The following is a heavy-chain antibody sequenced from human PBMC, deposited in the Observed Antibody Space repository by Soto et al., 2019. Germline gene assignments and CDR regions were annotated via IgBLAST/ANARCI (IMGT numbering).Heavy chain of an antibody. CDR1: GGTFSSYS. D-gene: IGHD3-9*01. CDR2: LIPMFGTT. CDR3: ARAVVLTFTRFYDMDV. Sequence: QVQLVQSGAEVKTPGSSVKVSCKASGGTFSSYSINWVRQAPGQGLERMGRLIPMFGTTDYAQRFQGRVTFTADESTSTASMEVTNLTSEDTAVYYCARAVVLTFTRFYDMDVWGQGTTVTVSS. J-gene: IGHJ6*02. V-gene: IGHV1-69*18.